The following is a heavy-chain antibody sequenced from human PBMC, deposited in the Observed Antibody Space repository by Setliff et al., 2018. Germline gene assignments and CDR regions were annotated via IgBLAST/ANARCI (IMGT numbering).Heavy chain of an antibody. CDR3: AKERYFDWFFED. CDR2: IDYSGNT. D-gene: IGHD3-9*01. V-gene: IGHV4-30-4*08. CDR1: GGSISSGDYY. Sequence: SSETLSLTCTVSGGSISSGDYYWSWIRQPPGKGLEWIGYIDYSGNTYYNPSLKSRVTISLDPSANQFSLNLSSVTAADTAFYYCAKERYFDWFFEDWGQGTLVTVSS. J-gene: IGHJ4*02.